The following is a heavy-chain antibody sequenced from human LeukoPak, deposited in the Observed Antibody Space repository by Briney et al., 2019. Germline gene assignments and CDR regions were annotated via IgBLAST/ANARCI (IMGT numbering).Heavy chain of an antibody. V-gene: IGHV3-49*03. D-gene: IGHD4-23*01. J-gene: IGHJ4*02. CDR1: GFTFGDYA. CDR3: TRDKSVVTAYYFDY. CDR2: TRSKAYGGTT. Sequence: PGGSLRLSCTASGFTFGDYAMSWFRQAPGKGLEWVGFTRSKAYGGTTEYAASVKGRFTISRDDSKSIAYLQMNSLKTEDTAVYYCTRDKSVVTAYYFDYWGQGTLVTVSS.